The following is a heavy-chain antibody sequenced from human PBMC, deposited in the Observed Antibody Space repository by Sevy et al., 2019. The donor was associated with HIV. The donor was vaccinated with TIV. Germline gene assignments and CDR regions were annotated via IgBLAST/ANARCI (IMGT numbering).Heavy chain of an antibody. D-gene: IGHD6-19*01. J-gene: IGHJ2*01. CDR1: GGSIRINSYY. Sequence: SETLSLTCTVSGGSIRINSYYWGWVRQPPGKGLEWIGSIYNTGSTSYNPSLKSRVTISVDTSKNNFFLRLTPVTAADTAVYYCATPRGTDWYEGAGGYFDLWGRGTLVTVSS. CDR3: ATPRGTDWYEGAGGYFDL. V-gene: IGHV4-39*02. CDR2: IYNTGST.